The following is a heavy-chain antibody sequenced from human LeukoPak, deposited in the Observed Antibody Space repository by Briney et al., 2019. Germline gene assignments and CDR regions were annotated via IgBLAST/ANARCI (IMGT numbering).Heavy chain of an antibody. CDR1: GFTFANAW. D-gene: IGHD5-12*01. CDR3: TTEPLGYRYFDY. J-gene: IGHJ4*02. CDR2: IN. V-gene: IGHV3-15*01. Sequence: GGSLRLSCAASGFTFANAWMSWVRQDPGKGLEWVGRINDYAAPVKGGFIISRDDSKNTLYLQMNSLKTEDTAVYYCTTEPLGYRYFDYWGQGTLVTVSS.